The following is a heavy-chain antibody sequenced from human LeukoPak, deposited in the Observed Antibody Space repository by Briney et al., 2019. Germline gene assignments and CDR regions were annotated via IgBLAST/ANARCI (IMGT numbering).Heavy chain of an antibody. CDR3: AKERCSGSACYIFDS. CDR1: GXTFSNFG. V-gene: IGHV3-30*18. CDR2: ISYDGSNT. D-gene: IGHD2-15*01. J-gene: IGHJ4*02. Sequence: GGSPRLSCAASGXTFSNFGMHWVRQTPGKGLECVAVISYDGSNTYYADSVKGRFTISRDNSKSTLSLQLSSLGVEDAAVYYCAKERCSGSACYIFDSWGQGTLVIVSA.